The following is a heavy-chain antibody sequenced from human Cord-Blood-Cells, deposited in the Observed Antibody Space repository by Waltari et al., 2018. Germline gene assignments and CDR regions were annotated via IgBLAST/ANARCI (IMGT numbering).Heavy chain of an antibody. CDR1: GGPLRSGGYY. J-gene: IGHJ3*02. V-gene: IGHV4-31*03. CDR3: ARDGGIGAFDI. CDR2: IYYSGST. Sequence: QVQLQESGPGLVKPSQTLSLTCTVSGGPLRSGGYYWSWLRQHPGKGLEWIGYIYYSGSTYYNPSLKSRVTISVDTSKNQFSLKLSSVTAADTAVYYCARDGGIGAFDIWGQGTMVTVSS. D-gene: IGHD3-16*01.